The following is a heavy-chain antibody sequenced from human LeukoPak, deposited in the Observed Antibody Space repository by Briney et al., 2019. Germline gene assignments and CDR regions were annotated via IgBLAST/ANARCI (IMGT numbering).Heavy chain of an antibody. V-gene: IGHV4-59*01. CDR2: IYYSGST. CDR1: GGSISSYY. J-gene: IGHJ4*02. D-gene: IGHD3-10*01. Sequence: SETLSLTCTVSGGSISSYYWSWIRQPPGKGLEWIGYIYYSGSTNYNPSLKSRVTISVDTSKNQFSLKLSSVTAADTAVYYCARVLSSMVRGVTFDYWGQGTLVTVSS. CDR3: ARVLSSMVRGVTFDY.